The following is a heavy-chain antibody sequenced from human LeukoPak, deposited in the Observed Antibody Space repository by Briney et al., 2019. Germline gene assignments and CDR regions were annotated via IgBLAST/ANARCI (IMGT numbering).Heavy chain of an antibody. Sequence: SETPSLTCTVSGASINSSSYYWGWIRQPPGKGLEWIGSIYYRGSTFYTPSLKSRVTISVDTSKNQFSLKLSSVTAADTALYYCARRSEGVDNWGQGTLVTVSS. CDR1: GASINSSSYY. CDR3: ARRSEGVDN. CDR2: IYYRGST. J-gene: IGHJ4*02. D-gene: IGHD3-10*01. V-gene: IGHV4-39*01.